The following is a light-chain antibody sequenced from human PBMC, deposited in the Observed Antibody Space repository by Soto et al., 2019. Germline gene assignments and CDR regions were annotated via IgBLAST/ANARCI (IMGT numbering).Light chain of an antibody. J-gene: IGLJ1*01. CDR1: SGDVGSYSH. Sequence: DLTQPASVSGFPGQSSTIACTRTSGDVGSYSHVSWYQQHPGKAPRLIIYEGSKRPSGVSHRFSASRSDKTASLTISGLQAEDEAAYYCCSYALSSSYVFGTGTKVTGL. CDR3: CSYALSSSYV. CDR2: EGS. V-gene: IGLV2-23*01.